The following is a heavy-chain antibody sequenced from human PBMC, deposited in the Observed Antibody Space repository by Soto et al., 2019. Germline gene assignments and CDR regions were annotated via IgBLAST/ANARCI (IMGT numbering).Heavy chain of an antibody. Sequence: GGSLRLSCAASGFTFSSYGMHWVRQAPGKGLEWVAVIWYDGSNKYYADSVKGRFTISRDNSKNTLYLQMNSLRAEDTAVYYCARDPTEDSSSWFPNYYYYGMDVWGQGTTVTVSS. CDR1: GFTFSSYG. J-gene: IGHJ6*02. CDR2: IWYDGSNK. D-gene: IGHD6-13*01. CDR3: ARDPTEDSSSWFPNYYYYGMDV. V-gene: IGHV3-33*01.